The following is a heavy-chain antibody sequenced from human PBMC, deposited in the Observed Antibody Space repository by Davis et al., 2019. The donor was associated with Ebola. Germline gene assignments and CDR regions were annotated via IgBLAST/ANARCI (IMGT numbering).Heavy chain of an antibody. CDR1: GGTFSSYA. V-gene: IGHV1-69*13. Sequence: AASVKVSCKASGGTFSSYAISWVRQAPGQGLEWMGGSIPIFGTANYAQKFQGRVTITADESTSTAYMELSSLRSEDTAVYYCARDGRENWFDPWGKGTLVTVSS. CDR2: SIPIFGTA. J-gene: IGHJ5*02. CDR3: ARDGRENWFDP.